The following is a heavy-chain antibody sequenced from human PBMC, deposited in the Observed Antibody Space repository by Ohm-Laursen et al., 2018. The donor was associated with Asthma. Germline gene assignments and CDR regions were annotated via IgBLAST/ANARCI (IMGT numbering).Heavy chain of an antibody. D-gene: IGHD6-6*01. CDR3: ARSRQQLVRYDGFDI. V-gene: IGHV1-69*17. J-gene: IGHJ3*02. CDR1: GGNFDTYA. CDR2: IIPLFGLP. Sequence: SSVKVSCKASGGNFDTYAITWVRQAPGQGLKWVGVIIPLFGLPKYAQKFKGRVTITADKSTSTAYMDLTSLTSEDTAVYYCARSRQQLVRYDGFDIWGQGTMVTVSS.